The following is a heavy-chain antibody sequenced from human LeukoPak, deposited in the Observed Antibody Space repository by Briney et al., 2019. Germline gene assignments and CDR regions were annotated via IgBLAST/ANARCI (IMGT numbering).Heavy chain of an antibody. J-gene: IGHJ4*02. D-gene: IGHD2-15*01. V-gene: IGHV5-51*01. CDR2: IYPIDSDA. Sequence: GESLKISCKGSGYTFDNYWIDWVRQMPGKGLEWMGIIYPIDSDARYSPSFQGQVTFSVDTSIGTAYLQWSSLKASDTAMYYCARHQSHVVSEAFDYWGQGTLVTVSS. CDR1: GYTFDNYW. CDR3: ARHQSHVVSEAFDY.